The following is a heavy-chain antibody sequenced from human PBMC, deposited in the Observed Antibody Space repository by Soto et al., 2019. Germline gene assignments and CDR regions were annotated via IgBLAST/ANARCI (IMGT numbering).Heavy chain of an antibody. J-gene: IGHJ6*02. D-gene: IGHD4-17*01. V-gene: IGHV5-51*01. CDR3: ARHPYGDYDGMDV. CDR2: IYPGDPDT. CDR1: GYSFTSYW. Sequence: GESLKISCKGSGYSFTSYWIGWVRQMPGKGLEWMGIIYPGDPDTRYSPSFQGQVTISADKSISTAYLQWSSLKASDTAMYYCARHPYGDYDGMDVWGQGTTVTVSS.